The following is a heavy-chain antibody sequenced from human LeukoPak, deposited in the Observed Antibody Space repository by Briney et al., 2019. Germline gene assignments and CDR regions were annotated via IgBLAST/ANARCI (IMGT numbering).Heavy chain of an antibody. Sequence: SETLSLTCTVSGGSISSYYWSWIRQHPGKGLEWIGYIYYSGSTYYNPSLKSRVTISVDRSKNQFSLKLSSVTAADTAVYYCARDAGDYDWYFDLWGRGTLVTVSS. D-gene: IGHD4-17*01. CDR1: GGSISSYY. CDR2: IYYSGST. J-gene: IGHJ2*01. V-gene: IGHV4-59*12. CDR3: ARDAGDYDWYFDL.